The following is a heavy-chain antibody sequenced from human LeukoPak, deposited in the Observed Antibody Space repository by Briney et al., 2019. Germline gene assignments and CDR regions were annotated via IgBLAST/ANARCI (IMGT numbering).Heavy chain of an antibody. J-gene: IGHJ4*02. CDR1: GFKFSDYG. CDR3: ARDQYDTWSRRGNFDS. D-gene: IGHD3-3*01. Sequence: GRSLRLSCVASGFKFSDYGMHWVRQAPGKGLEGVAIIWYDGSNKYYADSVKGRFTISRDNTKNSLYLQMNSLRVEDTAVFYCARDQYDTWSRRGNFDSWGQGTLVIVSS. CDR2: IWYDGSNK. V-gene: IGHV3-33*01.